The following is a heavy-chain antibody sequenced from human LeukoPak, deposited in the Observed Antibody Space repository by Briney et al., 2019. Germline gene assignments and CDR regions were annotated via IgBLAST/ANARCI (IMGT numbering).Heavy chain of an antibody. CDR1: GGSIRSGDYY. J-gene: IGHJ6*02. Sequence: SETLSLTCTVSGGSIRSGDYYWSWFRQPPGKGLEWIGYIYYSGITHYNPSLESRVTISVDTSKSQFSLKLSPLTAADTAVYYCARDLIIYDSRGPSGTLSYGMDVWGQGTTVTVSS. D-gene: IGHD3-22*01. CDR3: ARDLIIYDSRGPSGTLSYGMDV. CDR2: IYYSGIT. V-gene: IGHV4-30-4*01.